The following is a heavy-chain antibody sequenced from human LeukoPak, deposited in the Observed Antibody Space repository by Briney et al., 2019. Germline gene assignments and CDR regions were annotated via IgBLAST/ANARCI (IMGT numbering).Heavy chain of an antibody. Sequence: PGGSLRLSCAASGFTVSSNYMSWVRQAPGKGLEWVSVIYSGGSTYYADSVKGRFTISRDNSKNTLYLQMNSLRAEDTAVYYCAKGLSSGWYDDAFDIWGQGTMVTVSS. D-gene: IGHD6-19*01. J-gene: IGHJ3*02. CDR2: IYSGGST. CDR1: GFTVSSNY. CDR3: AKGLSSGWYDDAFDI. V-gene: IGHV3-53*05.